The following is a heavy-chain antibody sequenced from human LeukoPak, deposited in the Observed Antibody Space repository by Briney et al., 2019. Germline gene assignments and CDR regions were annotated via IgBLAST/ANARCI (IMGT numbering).Heavy chain of an antibody. V-gene: IGHV4-39*07. Sequence: SETLSLTCTVSGGSISSSSYYWGWVRQPPGKGLEWIGSIYYSGSTYYNPSLKSRATISVDTSKNQFSLKLNSVTAADTAVYYCARDQVVTPSFYYYYGMDVWGQGTTVTVSS. J-gene: IGHJ6*02. CDR1: GGSISSSSYY. CDR3: ARDQVVTPSFYYYYGMDV. CDR2: IYYSGST. D-gene: IGHD2-21*02.